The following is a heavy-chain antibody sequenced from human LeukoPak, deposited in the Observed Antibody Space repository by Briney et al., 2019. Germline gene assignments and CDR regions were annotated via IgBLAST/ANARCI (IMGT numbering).Heavy chain of an antibody. V-gene: IGHV3-23*01. Sequence: TGGSLRLSCAASGFAFSSYAMSWVRQAPGKGLEWVSAISGSGGSTYYADSVKGRFTISRDNSKNTLHLQMNSLRAEDTAVYYCAKGSSGRSLDYWGQGTLVTVSS. CDR3: AKGSSGRSLDY. CDR1: GFAFSSYA. CDR2: ISGSGGST. J-gene: IGHJ4*02. D-gene: IGHD6-19*01.